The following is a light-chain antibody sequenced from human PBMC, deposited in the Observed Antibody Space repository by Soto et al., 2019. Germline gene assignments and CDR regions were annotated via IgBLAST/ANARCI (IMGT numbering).Light chain of an antibody. J-gene: IGLJ2*01. Sequence: QSALTQPASVSGSPGQSITISCTGTSSDVGGYNYVSWYQQHPGKAPKLMIYEVSNRPSGVSNRFSGSKSGNTASLTISGLQAEDEADYYCSSHTSSSTVVFGGGTKLTFL. CDR3: SSHTSSSTVV. CDR1: SSDVGGYNY. V-gene: IGLV2-14*01. CDR2: EVS.